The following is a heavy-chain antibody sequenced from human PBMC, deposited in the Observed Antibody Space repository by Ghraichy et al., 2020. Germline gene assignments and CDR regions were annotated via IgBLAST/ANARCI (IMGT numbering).Heavy chain of an antibody. J-gene: IGHJ5*02. CDR2: INPNSGGT. D-gene: IGHD6-19*01. CDR1: GYTFTGYY. V-gene: IGHV1-2*02. Sequence: ASVKVSCKASGYTFTGYYMHWVRQAPGQGLEWMGWINPNSGGTNYAQKFQGRVTMTRDTSISTAYMELSRLRSDDTAVYYCARREYSSGLSNWFDPWGQGTLVTVSS. CDR3: ARREYSSGLSNWFDP.